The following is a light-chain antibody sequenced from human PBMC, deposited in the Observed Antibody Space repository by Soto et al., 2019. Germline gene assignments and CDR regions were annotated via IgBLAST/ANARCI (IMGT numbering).Light chain of an antibody. CDR1: QSIGKSY. CDR2: GAS. J-gene: IGKJ4*01. V-gene: IGKV3-20*01. CDR3: QQYAESPLT. Sequence: ETVLTQSPGTVSLSPGESATLSCRASQSIGKSYLAWFQHKPGQAPRLLIYGASTRATGIPDRFRGSGSGTDFTLTVSRLESEDCAVYYCQQYAESPLTFGGGTKVEIK.